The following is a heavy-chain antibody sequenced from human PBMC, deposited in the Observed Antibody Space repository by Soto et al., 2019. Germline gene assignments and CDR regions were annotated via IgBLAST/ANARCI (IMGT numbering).Heavy chain of an antibody. J-gene: IGHJ6*02. Sequence: SVKVSCKASGGTFSSYAISWVRQAPGQGLEWMGGIIPIFGTANYAQKFQGRVTITADESTSTAYMELSSLRSEDTAVYYCARGNLSIVVVVAASSYYYYGMDVWG. CDR3: ARGNLSIVVVVAASSYYYYGMDV. CDR1: GGTFSSYA. D-gene: IGHD2-15*01. CDR2: IIPIFGTA. V-gene: IGHV1-69*13.